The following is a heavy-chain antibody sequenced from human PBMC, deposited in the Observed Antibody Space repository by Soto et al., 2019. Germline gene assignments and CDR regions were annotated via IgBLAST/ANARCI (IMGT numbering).Heavy chain of an antibody. V-gene: IGHV3-23*01. Sequence: PGGSLRLSCAASGFTLSSYAMSWVRQSPGKGLEWVSAVSSTGVGTFYVDSVRGRFTISRDNSKNMLYLQMNSLGAEDTAVYYCAQDLGSGWYHFNWFDPWGQGTLVTVSS. D-gene: IGHD6-19*01. J-gene: IGHJ5*02. CDR2: VSSTGVGT. CDR3: AQDLGSGWYHFNWFDP. CDR1: GFTLSSYA.